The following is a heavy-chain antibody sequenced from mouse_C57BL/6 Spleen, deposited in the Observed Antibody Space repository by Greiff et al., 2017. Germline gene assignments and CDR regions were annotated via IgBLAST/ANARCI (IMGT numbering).Heavy chain of an antibody. V-gene: IGHV1-75*01. CDR3: AREWNYDSRKSYYYDY. CDR1: GYTFTDYY. D-gene: IGHD1-1*01. Sequence: VMLVESGPELVKPGASVKISCKASGYTFTDYYLNWVKQRPGQGLEWIGWLFPGRGSTYFNEKFKGKATLTVDKSSSTAYMLLSSLTSDDSAVYFCAREWNYDSRKSYYYDYWGQGTTRTVSS. J-gene: IGHJ2*01. CDR2: LFPGRGST.